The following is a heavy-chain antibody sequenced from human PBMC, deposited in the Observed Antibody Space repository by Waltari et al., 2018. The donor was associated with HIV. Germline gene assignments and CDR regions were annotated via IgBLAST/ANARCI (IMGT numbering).Heavy chain of an antibody. V-gene: IGHV3-49*03. D-gene: IGHD2-15*01. J-gene: IGHJ4*02. Sequence: VQLVVSGGGLVWPGRSLRLSCRASGFTVGDYAMRGFAQAPGKGLEWEGFIRSKAYGGTTEDAASVKGRFTISRDDAKSIAYLQMNSLKAGDTAVYYCTRTDQSGGSQLGWGQGTLVTVSS. CDR2: IRSKAYGGTT. CDR3: TRTDQSGGSQLG. CDR1: GFTVGDYA.